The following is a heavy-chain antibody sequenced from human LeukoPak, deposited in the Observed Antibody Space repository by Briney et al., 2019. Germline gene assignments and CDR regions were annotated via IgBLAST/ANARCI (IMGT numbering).Heavy chain of an antibody. J-gene: IGHJ4*02. CDR2: ISSSSSTI. CDR1: GFTFSSYS. D-gene: IGHD3-16*01. Sequence: GGSLRLSCAASGFTFSSYSMNWVRQAPGKGLEWVSYISSSSSTIYYADSVKGRFTISRDNAKNSLYLQMNSLRAEDTAVYYCAKDLDDYVWGTTPGGTDYWGQGTLVTVSS. CDR3: AKDLDDYVWGTTPGGTDY. V-gene: IGHV3-48*01.